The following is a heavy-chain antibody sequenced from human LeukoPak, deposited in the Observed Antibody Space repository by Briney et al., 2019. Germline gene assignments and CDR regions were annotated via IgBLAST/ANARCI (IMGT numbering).Heavy chain of an antibody. J-gene: IGHJ4*02. CDR1: GFTVSSNY. D-gene: IGHD6-19*01. V-gene: IGHV3-66*04. CDR3: ARHSSSGYSDYYFDY. CDR2: IYSGGST. Sequence: GGSLRLSCAASGFTVSSNYMSWVRQAPGKGLEWVSVIYSGGSTYYADSVKGRFTISRDNSKNTLYLQMNSLRAEDTAVYYCARHSSSGYSDYYFDYWGQGTLVTVSS.